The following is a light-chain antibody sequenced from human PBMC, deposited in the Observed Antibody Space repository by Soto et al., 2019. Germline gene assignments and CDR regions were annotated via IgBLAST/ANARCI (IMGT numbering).Light chain of an antibody. CDR1: SSNIGAGYD. Sequence: HSVLTQPPSVSGSPGQGVTISCTGSSSNIGAGYDVHWYQQLPGTAPKLLIYGNSNRPSGVPDRFSGSKSGTSASLAITGLQAEDEADYYCQSYDSSLSVYVFGTGTKVTVL. V-gene: IGLV1-40*01. CDR3: QSYDSSLSVYV. CDR2: GNS. J-gene: IGLJ1*01.